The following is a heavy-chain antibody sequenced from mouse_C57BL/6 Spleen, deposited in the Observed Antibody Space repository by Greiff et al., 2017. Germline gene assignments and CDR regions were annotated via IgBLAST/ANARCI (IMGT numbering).Heavy chain of an antibody. CDR1: GFTFSDYY. CDR3: ARDREAMDY. Sequence: EVKVVESEGGLVQPGSSMKLSCTASGFTFSDYYMAWVRQVPEKGLEWVANINYDGSSTYYLDSLKSRFIISRDDAKNIRYLQMSSLKSEDTATYYCARDREAMDYWGQGTSVTVSS. CDR2: INYDGSST. V-gene: IGHV5-16*01. J-gene: IGHJ4*01.